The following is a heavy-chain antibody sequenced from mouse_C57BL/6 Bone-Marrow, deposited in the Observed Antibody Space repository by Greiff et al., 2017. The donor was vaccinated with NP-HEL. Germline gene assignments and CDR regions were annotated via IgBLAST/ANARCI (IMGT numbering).Heavy chain of an antibody. Sequence: EVMLVESGGDLVKPGGSVKLSCAASGFTFSSYGMSWVRQTPDKRLEWVATISSGGSYTYYPDSVKGRVTISRDNAKNTLYLQMSSLKSEDTAMYYCARHDYYYGSSYWYFDVWGTGTTVTVSS. V-gene: IGHV5-6*02. CDR3: ARHDYYYGSSYWYFDV. J-gene: IGHJ1*03. CDR1: GFTFSSYG. D-gene: IGHD1-1*01. CDR2: ISSGGSYT.